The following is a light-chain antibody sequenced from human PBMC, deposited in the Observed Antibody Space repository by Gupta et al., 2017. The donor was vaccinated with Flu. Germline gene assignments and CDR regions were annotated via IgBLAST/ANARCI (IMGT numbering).Light chain of an antibody. CDR3: AAWDDSLNGWGV. CDR2: SKN. J-gene: IGLJ3*02. Sequence: QSVLTQPPPASGTPRQSVTISCSGSSANIGSNTVTWYQQLPGTAPKLLIYSKNQRPSGVPDRFSGSKSGTSASLAISGLQSEDEADYYCAAWDDSLNGWGVFGGGTKLTVL. V-gene: IGLV1-44*01. CDR1: SANIGSNT.